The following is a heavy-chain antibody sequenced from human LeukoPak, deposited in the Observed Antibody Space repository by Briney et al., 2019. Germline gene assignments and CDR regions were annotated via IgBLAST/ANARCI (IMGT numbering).Heavy chain of an antibody. CDR2: ITTSSTYT. J-gene: IGHJ6*03. CDR1: GFSFSSYN. Sequence: GGSLRLSCAASGFSFSSYNMNWVRQAPGKVLEWVSSITTSSTYTFYADSVKGRFTISRDNAKNSLYLQMNSLRVEDTAVYYCARDPYSGSYGDSYYYYMDVWGKGTTVTISS. V-gene: IGHV3-21*01. D-gene: IGHD1-26*01. CDR3: ARDPYSGSYGDSYYYYMDV.